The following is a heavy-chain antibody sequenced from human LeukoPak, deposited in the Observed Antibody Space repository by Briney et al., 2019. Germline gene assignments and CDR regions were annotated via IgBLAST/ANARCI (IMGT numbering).Heavy chain of an antibody. V-gene: IGHV3-33*08. CDR2: IWSDGNIK. Sequence: GGSLRLSCAASGFTLSTYGMHWVRQTPGKGLEWLAVIWSDGNIKYYADSVKGRFSISRDNFKNLLYLQMSGLRAEDTAVYYCARVGSGSYFLDALGIWGQGTMVTVSS. CDR1: GFTLSTYG. CDR3: ARVGSGSYFLDALGI. D-gene: IGHD1-26*01. J-gene: IGHJ3*02.